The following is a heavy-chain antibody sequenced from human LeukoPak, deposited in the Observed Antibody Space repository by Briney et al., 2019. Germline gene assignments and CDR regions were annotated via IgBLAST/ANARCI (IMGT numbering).Heavy chain of an antibody. CDR3: VRDRAIFGVVSYLYYMDV. CDR1: GGSISSGSYY. J-gene: IGHJ6*03. CDR2: IYTSGST. V-gene: IGHV4-61*02. Sequence: MSSETLSLTCTVSGGSISSGSYYWSWIRQPAGKGLEWIGRIYTSGSTNYNPSLKSRVTISVDTSKNQFSLKLSSVTAADTAVYYCVRDRAIFGVVSYLYYMDVWGKGTTVTVSS. D-gene: IGHD3-3*01.